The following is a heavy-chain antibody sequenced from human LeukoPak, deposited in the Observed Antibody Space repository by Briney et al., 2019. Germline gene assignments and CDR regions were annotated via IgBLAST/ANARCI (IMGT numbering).Heavy chain of an antibody. Sequence: PSETLSLTCTVSGYSISSGYYWGWIRQPPGKGLEWIGSIYHSGSTYYNPSLKSRVTISVDTSKNQFSLKLSSVTAADTAVYYCARRGGSSGWYYFDYWGQGTLVTVSS. D-gene: IGHD6-19*01. V-gene: IGHV4-38-2*02. J-gene: IGHJ4*02. CDR1: GYSISSGYY. CDR2: IYHSGST. CDR3: ARRGGSSGWYYFDY.